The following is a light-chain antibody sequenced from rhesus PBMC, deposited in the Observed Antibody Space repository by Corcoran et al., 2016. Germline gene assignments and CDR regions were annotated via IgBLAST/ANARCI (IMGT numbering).Light chain of an antibody. V-gene: IGKV1-94*01. Sequence: DIQMTQSPSSLSASVGDRVTVTCRASQGINKALSWYQQKPGKAPTLLIYAASSLQTGVSTRLSGSGSGTDFTRTISSLQPEDVATYYCLQDYTTPYSFGQGTKVEIK. CDR2: AAS. CDR3: LQDYTTPYS. CDR1: QGINKA. J-gene: IGKJ2*01.